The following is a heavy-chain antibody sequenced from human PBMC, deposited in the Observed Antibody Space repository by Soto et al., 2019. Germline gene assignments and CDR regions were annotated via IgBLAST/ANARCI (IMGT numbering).Heavy chain of an antibody. CDR2: STGAGGGT. CDR1: GFPFSSYA. J-gene: IGHJ6*02. D-gene: IGHD6-25*01. Sequence: GGSLRLSCAASGFPFSSYAISWVRQAPGRGLEWVAASTGAGGGTYNLEAVRGRFTVSRDNSKKTVYLQLDGLRAEDTAVYYCAKGHSDYQGDYNYYGMDVWGQGTTVTVSS. V-gene: IGHV3-23*01. CDR3: AKGHSDYQGDYNYYGMDV.